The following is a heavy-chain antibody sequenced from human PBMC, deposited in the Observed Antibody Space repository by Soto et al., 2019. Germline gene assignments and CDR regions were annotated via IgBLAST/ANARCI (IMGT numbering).Heavy chain of an antibody. CDR2: ISAGGTST. CDR3: AKAPKNNYYYGLGV. Sequence: EVQLLEAGGGLVQIGASLRLSCAASGFTFGSYAMTWVRQAPGRGLEWVSSISAGGTSTYYADSVKGRFTMSRDNSRSTLYLQMDSLRGDDSAIYFCAKAPKNNYYYGLGVWGQGTTVTVSS. CDR1: GFTFGSYA. V-gene: IGHV3-23*01. J-gene: IGHJ6*02.